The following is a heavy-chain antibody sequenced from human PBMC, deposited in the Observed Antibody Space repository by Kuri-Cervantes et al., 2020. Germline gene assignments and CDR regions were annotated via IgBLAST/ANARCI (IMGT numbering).Heavy chain of an antibody. CDR2: IKSKTDGGTT. J-gene: IGHJ4*02. CDR1: GFTFSNAW. D-gene: IGHD2-21*02. Sequence: GESLKISCAASGFTFSNAWMSWVRQALGKGLEWVGRIKSKTDGGTTDYAAPVKGRFTISRDDSKNTLYLQMSSLRAEDTAVYSSARVGGGDCWDYWGQGTLVTVSS. CDR3: ARVGGGDCWDY. V-gene: IGHV3-15*01.